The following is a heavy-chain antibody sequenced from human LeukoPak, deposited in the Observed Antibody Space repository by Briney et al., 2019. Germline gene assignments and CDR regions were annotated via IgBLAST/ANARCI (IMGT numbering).Heavy chain of an antibody. D-gene: IGHD6-13*01. J-gene: IGHJ4*02. CDR2: IYSGGST. V-gene: IGHV3-53*01. CDR3: ASSPYSSSFDY. CDR1: GFTVSSNY. Sequence: GGSLRLSCAASGFTVSSNYMSWVRQAPGKGLEWVSVIYSGGSTYYADSVKGRFTISRDNSKNTLYLQMNSLRAEDTAVYYCASSPYSSSFDYWGQGTLVTVSS.